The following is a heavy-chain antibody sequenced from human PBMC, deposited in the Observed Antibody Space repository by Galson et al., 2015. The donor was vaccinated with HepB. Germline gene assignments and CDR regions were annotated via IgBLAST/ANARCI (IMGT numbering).Heavy chain of an antibody. J-gene: IGHJ2*01. D-gene: IGHD6-19*01. CDR1: GFTFSSYG. Sequence: SLRLSCAASGFTFSSYGMHWVRQAPGKGLEWVAVMSYDGSNKYYADSVKGRFTISRDDSKHTLYLQMNSLRREETAVYYCIAVAGSNWYFDLWGRGTLVTVSS. CDR3: IAVAGSNWYFDL. V-gene: IGHV3-30*03. CDR2: MSYDGSNK.